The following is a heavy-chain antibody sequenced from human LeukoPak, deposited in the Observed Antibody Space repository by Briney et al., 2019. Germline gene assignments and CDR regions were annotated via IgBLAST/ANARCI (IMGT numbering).Heavy chain of an antibody. CDR3: SRLEDTSPFEVALDI. V-gene: IGHV3-73*01. Sequence: GGSLKLSCAASGFTFSGSVMHWVRQAAGKGLEWVGRIRSKRSNYATAYAASVKGRFTISRDDSKNTVYLHMDSLKTEDTALYYCSRLEDTSPFEVALDIWGQGTVVTVSS. D-gene: IGHD2-2*01. J-gene: IGHJ3*02. CDR1: GFTFSGSV. CDR2: IRSKRSNYAT.